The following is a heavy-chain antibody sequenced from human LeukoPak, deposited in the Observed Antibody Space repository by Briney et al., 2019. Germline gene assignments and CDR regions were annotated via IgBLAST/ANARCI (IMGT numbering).Heavy chain of an antibody. CDR2: INADGNST. J-gene: IGHJ4*02. CDR1: GFTFNNYC. Sequence: GSLRLSSAASGFTFNNYCMHWVRQAPGKGLVLVSIINADGNSTSYADSVKGRFTISRDNAKNTLYLQMNSLRAEDTAVYYCARDKGYDVDYWGQGTLVTVSS. V-gene: IGHV3-74*01. CDR3: ARDKGYDVDY. D-gene: IGHD5-12*01.